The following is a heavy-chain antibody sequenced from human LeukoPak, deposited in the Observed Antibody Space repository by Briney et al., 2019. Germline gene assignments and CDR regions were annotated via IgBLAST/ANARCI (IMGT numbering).Heavy chain of an antibody. Sequence: GGSLRLSCAASGFSVSCNYMICVRQAPGKGLEWVSVIYSGGGTYYADSVKGRFTISRDNSKNTLYLQMSSLRAEDTAVYYCARAGGEYSSSYFDYWGQGTLVTVSS. V-gene: IGHV3-53*01. J-gene: IGHJ4*02. CDR1: GFSVSCNY. CDR3: ARAGGEYSSSYFDY. CDR2: IYSGGGT. D-gene: IGHD6-6*01.